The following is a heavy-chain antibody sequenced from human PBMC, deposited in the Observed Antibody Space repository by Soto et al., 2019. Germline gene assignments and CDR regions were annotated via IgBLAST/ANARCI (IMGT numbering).Heavy chain of an antibody. D-gene: IGHD6-19*01. CDR2: IYYSGST. V-gene: IGHV4-59*01. CDR3: ARQQWLVLNAFDI. J-gene: IGHJ3*02. CDR1: GGSISSYY. Sequence: PSVPLSVTCSVAGGSISSYYWSWIRKPPGKGLEWIGYIYYSGSTNYNPSLKSRVTISVDTSKNQFSLKLSSVTAADTAVYYCARQQWLVLNAFDIWGQGTMVTVSS.